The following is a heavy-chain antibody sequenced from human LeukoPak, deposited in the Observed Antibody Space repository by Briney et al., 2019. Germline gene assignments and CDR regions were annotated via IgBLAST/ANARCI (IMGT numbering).Heavy chain of an antibody. J-gene: IGHJ4*02. Sequence: RTSETLSLTRAVYGGSFSGYYWSWIRQPPGKGLEWIGEINHSGSTNYNPSLKSRVTMSIDTSKNHFSLKLTSVTAADTATYYCARETSLAGFASGLGFNYWGQGILVSVSS. CDR2: INHSGST. D-gene: IGHD6-19*01. CDR1: GGSFSGYY. CDR3: ARETSLAGFASGLGFNY. V-gene: IGHV4-34*01.